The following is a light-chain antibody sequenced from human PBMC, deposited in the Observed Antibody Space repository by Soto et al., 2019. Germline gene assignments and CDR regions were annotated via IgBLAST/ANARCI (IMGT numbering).Light chain of an antibody. CDR2: EVS. V-gene: IGLV2-23*02. J-gene: IGLJ3*02. CDR3: CSYVGSSILM. CDR1: SRDVGLYNL. Sequence: QSVLTQPASVSGSPGPSITISCTGTSRDVGLYNLVSWYQQLPGKAPKLIIYEVSERPSGISDRFSGSKSGNTASLTISGLQDGDEADYYCCSYVGSSILMFGGGTKLTVL.